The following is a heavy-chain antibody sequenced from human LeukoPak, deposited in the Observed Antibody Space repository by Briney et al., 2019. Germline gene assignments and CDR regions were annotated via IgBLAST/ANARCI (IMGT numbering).Heavy chain of an antibody. V-gene: IGHV1-18*01. Sequence: ASVQFSYKASGSSFFLYGISWVRPAPGQGAGWMGWISTYNGNTKYAQKFQGRVTMTTDTSTSTAYMELRSLRSDDTAVYYCARDEDYGISVNVDYWGQGTLVTVSS. D-gene: IGHD4-17*01. CDR3: ARDEDYGISVNVDY. CDR2: ISTYNGNT. CDR1: GSSFFLYG. J-gene: IGHJ4*02.